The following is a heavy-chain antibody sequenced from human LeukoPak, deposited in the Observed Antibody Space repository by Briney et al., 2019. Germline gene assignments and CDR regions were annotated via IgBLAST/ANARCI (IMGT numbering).Heavy chain of an antibody. Sequence: GGSPRLSCAASGFTFSRYAMTWVRQAPGKGLEWVSPISGNGDTTFYADSVKGRFIISRDNSKNTLYLQMNFVRADDTAVYYCAKGPHDRGYWYFDLWGRGTLVTVSS. V-gene: IGHV3-23*01. D-gene: IGHD6-13*01. CDR2: ISGNGDTT. CDR1: GFTFSRYA. J-gene: IGHJ2*01. CDR3: AKGPHDRGYWYFDL.